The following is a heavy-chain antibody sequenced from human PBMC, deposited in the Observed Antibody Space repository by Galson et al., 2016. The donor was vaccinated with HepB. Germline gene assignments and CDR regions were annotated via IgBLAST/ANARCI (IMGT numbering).Heavy chain of an antibody. CDR2: ISYDGSNE. D-gene: IGHD3-22*01. V-gene: IGHV3-30-3*01. CDR3: ARDPHYYESIY. J-gene: IGHJ4*02. Sequence: SLRLSCAASGFTFSNYAIHWVRQAPGKGLEWVAVISYDGSNEYYADSVKGRFIISSDNSKNTLYLQMNSLRAEDTAVYYCARDPHYYESIYWGQGTLVIVSS. CDR1: GFTFSNYA.